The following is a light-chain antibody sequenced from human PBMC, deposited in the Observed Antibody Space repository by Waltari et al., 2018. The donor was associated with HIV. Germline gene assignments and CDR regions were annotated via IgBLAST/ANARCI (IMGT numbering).Light chain of an antibody. Sequence: QSVLTQPPSVSGAPGQGVTISCTGSSSNIRAGYDVHWYQQLPGTAPKLLISDNNNRPSGVPDRFSGSESGTSASLAITGLQAEDEADYYCQSYDSGLRVFGGGTKLTVL. J-gene: IGLJ3*02. V-gene: IGLV1-40*01. CDR3: QSYDSGLRV. CDR2: DNN. CDR1: SSNIRAGYD.